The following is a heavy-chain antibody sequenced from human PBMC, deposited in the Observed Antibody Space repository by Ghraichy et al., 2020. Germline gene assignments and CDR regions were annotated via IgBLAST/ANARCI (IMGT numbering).Heavy chain of an antibody. CDR2: IGTSSSSI. CDR1: GFTLSSYS. J-gene: IGHJ4*02. D-gene: IGHD5-12*01. V-gene: IGHV3-48*02. CDR3: ARDIYGYSGYGFDY. Sequence: GGSLRLSCAASGFTLSSYSMDWVRQAPGKGLEWVSYIGTSSSSIYYADSVKGRFTISRDNAKNSLYLQMNSLRDEDTAVYYCARDIYGYSGYGFDYWGQGTLVTVSS.